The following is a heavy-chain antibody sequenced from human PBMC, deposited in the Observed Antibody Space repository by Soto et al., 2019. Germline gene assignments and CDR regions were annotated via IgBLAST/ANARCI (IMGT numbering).Heavy chain of an antibody. D-gene: IGHD5-12*01. V-gene: IGHV4-39*01. Sequence: SETLSLTCTVSGGSISSSSYYWGWIRQPPGKGLEWIGSIYYSGSTYYNPSLKSRVTISVDTSKNQFSLKLSSVTAADTAVYYCARVYVDIVATAYFDYWGQGTLVTVSS. CDR1: GGSISSSSYY. J-gene: IGHJ4*02. CDR2: IYYSGST. CDR3: ARVYVDIVATAYFDY.